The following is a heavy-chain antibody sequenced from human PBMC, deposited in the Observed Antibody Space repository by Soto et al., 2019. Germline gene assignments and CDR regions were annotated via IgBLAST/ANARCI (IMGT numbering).Heavy chain of an antibody. CDR3: ASESSGWYGEYFDY. CDR2: ISSSSSYI. Sequence: PGGSLRLSCAASVFAFSSYSMKWVRQSPGKGLEWVASISSSSSYIYYADSVKGRFTISRDNAKNSLYLQMNSLRAEDTAVYYCASESSGWYGEYFDYWGHGTLVTVSS. D-gene: IGHD6-19*01. CDR1: VFAFSSYS. J-gene: IGHJ4*01. V-gene: IGHV3-21*01.